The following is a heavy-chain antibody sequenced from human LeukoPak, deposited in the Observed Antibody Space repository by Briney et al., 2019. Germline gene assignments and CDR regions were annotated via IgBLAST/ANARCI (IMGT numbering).Heavy chain of an antibody. CDR1: GGSFSGYY. CDR2: INHSGST. V-gene: IGHV4-34*01. J-gene: IGHJ5*02. Sequence: SETLSLTCAVYGGSFSGYYWSWIRQPPGKGLEWIGEINHSGSTNYNPSLKSRVTISVDRSKNQFSLKLSSVTAADTAVYYCARNYDSSGYDNWFDPWGQGTLVTVSS. D-gene: IGHD3-22*01. CDR3: ARNYDSSGYDNWFDP.